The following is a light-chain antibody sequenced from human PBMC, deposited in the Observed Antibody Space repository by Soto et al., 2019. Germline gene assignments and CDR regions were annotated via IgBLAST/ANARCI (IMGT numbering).Light chain of an antibody. CDR1: QSVLYSSNNKNY. CDR2: WAS. CDR3: QQYDATTSPS. J-gene: IGKJ4*01. Sequence: DIVMTQSPDSLAVSLGERATINCTSSQSVLYSSNNKNYLAWYQQKPGQPPKLLIYWASTRESGVTGRFSGSGSETDFNLTISRRQAEDVAVYHCQQYDATTSPSFGGGTKVEIK. V-gene: IGKV4-1*01.